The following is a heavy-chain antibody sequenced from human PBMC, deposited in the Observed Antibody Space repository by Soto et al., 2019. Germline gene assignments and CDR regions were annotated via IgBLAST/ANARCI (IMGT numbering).Heavy chain of an antibody. J-gene: IGHJ3*02. Sequence: GGSLRLSCAASGFTFDDYAMHWVRQAPGKGLEWVSGISWNSGSIGYADSVKGRFTISRDNAKNSLYLQMNSLRAEDTALYYCAKDIIREYSSSLDIWGQGTMVTVSS. V-gene: IGHV3-9*01. D-gene: IGHD6-6*01. CDR1: GFTFDDYA. CDR3: AKDIIREYSSSLDI. CDR2: ISWNSGSI.